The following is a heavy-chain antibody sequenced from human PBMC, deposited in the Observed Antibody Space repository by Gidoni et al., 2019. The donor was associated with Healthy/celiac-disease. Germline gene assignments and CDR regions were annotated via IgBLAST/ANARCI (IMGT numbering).Heavy chain of an antibody. CDR3: ARCLFNYDILTGNFEY. Sequence: QVQLVQSGAEVKKPGASVKVSCKAAGYTFTSYGISWVRQAPGQGREWMEWISSYNGNTNNAQKLQGRVNMTTDAATSTAYMELRSLRSDDTAVYYCARCLFNYDILTGNFEYWGQGTLVTVSS. J-gene: IGHJ4*02. V-gene: IGHV1-18*01. CDR1: GYTFTSYG. D-gene: IGHD3-9*01. CDR2: ISSYNGNT.